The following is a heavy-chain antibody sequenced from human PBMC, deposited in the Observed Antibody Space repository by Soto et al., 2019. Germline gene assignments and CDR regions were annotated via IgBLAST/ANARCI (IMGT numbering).Heavy chain of an antibody. D-gene: IGHD3-10*01. J-gene: IGHJ4*02. CDR2: ISPYNGDT. V-gene: IGHV1-18*01. CDR1: GYTVTSYG. Sequence: QLVQSGAEVKRPGASVKVSCKGSGYTVTSYGITWVRQAPGQGLEWMGWISPYNGDTNSARKLQGRFTLTSDTATTVYMELTDLRPDDTAVYYCARGGRRVLDYWGQGTLVTVSS. CDR3: ARGGRRVLDY.